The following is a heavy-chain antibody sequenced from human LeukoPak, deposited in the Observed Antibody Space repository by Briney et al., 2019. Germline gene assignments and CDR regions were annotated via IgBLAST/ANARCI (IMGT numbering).Heavy chain of an antibody. CDR2: IIPILGIA. CDR1: GGTFSSYA. CDR3: ARGTPSDYGAFYYYYYGMDV. D-gene: IGHD4-17*01. J-gene: IGHJ6*02. Sequence: SVKVSCKASGGTFSSYAISWVRQAPGQGLEWMGRIIPILGIANYAQKLQGRVTMSTDTSTSTAHMELRSLRSDDTAVYYCARGTPSDYGAFYYYYYGMDVWGHGTTVTVSS. V-gene: IGHV1-69*04.